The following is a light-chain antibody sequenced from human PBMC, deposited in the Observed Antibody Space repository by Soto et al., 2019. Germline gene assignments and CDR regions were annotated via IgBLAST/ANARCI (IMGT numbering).Light chain of an antibody. CDR3: QSYDTSLSGSVV. CDR2: DNN. V-gene: IGLV1-40*01. Sequence: QSVLTQPPSVSGAPGQRVTISCTGSSSNIGAGYDVHWYQQLPGTAPKLLIYDNNNRPSGVPDRFSGSKSGTSASLAITGRQAEDEADYYCQSYDTSLSGSVVFGGGTQLTVL. CDR1: SSNIGAGYD. J-gene: IGLJ2*01.